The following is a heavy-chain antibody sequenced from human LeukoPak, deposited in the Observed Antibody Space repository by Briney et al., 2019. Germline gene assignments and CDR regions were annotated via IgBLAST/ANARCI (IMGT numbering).Heavy chain of an antibody. J-gene: IGHJ6*03. D-gene: IGHD1-26*01. CDR3: ARAYSERYGLGYYYMDV. V-gene: IGHV3-9*01. CDR2: ISWNSGSI. Sequence: PGGSLRLSCAVSGFTFDDYAMHWVRQGPGKGLEWVSGISWNSGSIGYADSVKGRFTISRDNAKKSVYLQMNSLRAEDTAVYYCARAYSERYGLGYYYMDVWGKGTTVTISS. CDR1: GFTFDDYA.